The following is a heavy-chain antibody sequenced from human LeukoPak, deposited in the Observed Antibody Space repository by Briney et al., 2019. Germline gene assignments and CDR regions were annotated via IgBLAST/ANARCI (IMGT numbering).Heavy chain of an antibody. D-gene: IGHD6-19*01. J-gene: IGHJ4*02. CDR3: AKDGGSAVAGTGGDY. CDR2: ISGSGGST. Sequence: GGSLRLSCAASGFTFSSYAMSWVRQAPGKGLEWVSAISGSGGSTYYADSVKGRFTISRDSSKNTLYLQMNSLRAEDTAVYYCAKDGGSAVAGTGGDYWGQGTLVTVSS. CDR1: GFTFSSYA. V-gene: IGHV3-23*01.